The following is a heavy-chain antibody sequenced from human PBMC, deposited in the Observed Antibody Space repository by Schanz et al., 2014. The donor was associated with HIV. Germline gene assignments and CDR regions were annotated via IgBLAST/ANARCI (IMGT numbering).Heavy chain of an antibody. V-gene: IGHV3-23*04. Sequence: EVQLVESGGGLVQPGGSLTLTCAASGFTFSNYAMRWIRQAPGQGLEWVSGISASGGATYYADSVKGRFAISRDNSKNTLYLQMNSLRAEDTAVYYCAKDEGGGYYYYGMDVWGQGTTVTVSS. CDR3: AKDEGGGYYYYGMDV. D-gene: IGHD3-16*01. CDR2: ISASGGAT. J-gene: IGHJ6*02. CDR1: GFTFSNYA.